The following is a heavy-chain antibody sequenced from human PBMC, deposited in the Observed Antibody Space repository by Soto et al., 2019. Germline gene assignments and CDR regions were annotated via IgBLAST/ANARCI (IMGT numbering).Heavy chain of an antibody. CDR1: GYTFTNYY. Sequence: PGESLKLSCQASGYTFTNYYIAWVRQVPGKGLEWMGRIDPSDSYIKYSPSFEGHVTMSVDKSISTAFLQWSCLEASDTAMYFCAIPLARTTPFDYWGQGSLVTVSS. J-gene: IGHJ4*02. CDR3: AIPLARTTPFDY. D-gene: IGHD1-7*01. CDR2: IDPSDSYI. V-gene: IGHV5-10-1*01.